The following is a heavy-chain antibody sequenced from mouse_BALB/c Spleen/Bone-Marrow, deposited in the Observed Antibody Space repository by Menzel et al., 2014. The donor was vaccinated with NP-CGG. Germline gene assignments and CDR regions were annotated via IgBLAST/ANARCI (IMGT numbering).Heavy chain of an antibody. J-gene: IGHJ4*01. CDR3: ANLGRYAMDY. CDR1: GYTFTDYY. V-gene: IGHV1-84*02. CDR2: IYPGSGNT. D-gene: IGHD3-1*01. Sequence: VQGVESGPERVKPGASVKISCKASGYTFTDYYINWVKQKPGQGLEWIGWIYPGSGNTKYNEKFKGKATLTVDTSSSTAYMQLSSLTSEDTAVYFCANLGRYAMDYWGQGTSVTVSS.